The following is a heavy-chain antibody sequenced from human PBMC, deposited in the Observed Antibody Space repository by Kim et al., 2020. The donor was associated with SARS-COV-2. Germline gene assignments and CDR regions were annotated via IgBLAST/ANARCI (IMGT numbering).Heavy chain of an antibody. V-gene: IGHV3-23*01. Sequence: DSVQGRFTISRDNSKNTLYLQMSSLRAEDTAVYYCARAQRTTRNFYYGMDVWGQGTPVTVSS. D-gene: IGHD2-15*01. J-gene: IGHJ6*02. CDR3: ARAQRTTRNFYYGMDV.